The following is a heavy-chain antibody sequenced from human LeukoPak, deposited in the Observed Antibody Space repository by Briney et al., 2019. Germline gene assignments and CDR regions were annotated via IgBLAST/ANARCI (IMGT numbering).Heavy chain of an antibody. CDR2: ISWNSGSI. CDR1: GFTFDDYA. CDR3: AKDSRSYYYYMDV. J-gene: IGHJ6*03. Sequence: AGGSLRLSCAASGFTFDDYAMHWVRQAPGKGLEWVSGISWNSGSIGYADSVKGRFTISRDNAKNSLYLQMNSLRAEDTALYYCAKDSRSYYYYMDVWGKGTTVTISS. V-gene: IGHV3-9*01.